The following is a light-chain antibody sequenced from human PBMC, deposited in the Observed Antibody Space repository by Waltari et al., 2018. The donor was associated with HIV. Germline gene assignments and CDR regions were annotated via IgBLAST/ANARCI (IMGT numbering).Light chain of an antibody. J-gene: IGKJ5*01. CDR2: KTS. CDR1: QRISNW. CDR3: QQFQRYPVT. V-gene: IGKV1-5*03. Sequence: DIQMTQSPSTLSVSVGDSVTITCRASQRISNWLAWYQQKPGKAPKLLVYKTSSLESGVPSRFSGSGSGTEFTLTISSLQPDDFATYYCQQFQRYPVTFGQGTRLEIK.